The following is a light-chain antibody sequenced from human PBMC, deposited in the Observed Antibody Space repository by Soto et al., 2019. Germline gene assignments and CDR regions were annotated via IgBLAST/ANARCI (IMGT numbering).Light chain of an antibody. J-gene: IGLJ2*01. CDR1: SSDVGGYNF. CDR3: SSYAGANIVI. CDR2: DVT. V-gene: IGLV2-8*01. Sequence: QSALTQPPSASGSPGQSVTISCTGTSSDVGGYNFVSWYQQLPGKAPKLIIYDVTKRPSGVPDRFSGSKSGNTASLIVSGLQAEDEADYYCSSYAGANIVIFGGGTKLTVL.